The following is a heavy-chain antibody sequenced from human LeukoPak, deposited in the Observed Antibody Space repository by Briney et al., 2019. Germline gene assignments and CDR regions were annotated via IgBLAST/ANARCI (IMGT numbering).Heavy chain of an antibody. V-gene: IGHV3-30*02. CDR1: GFTFSSYG. CDR2: IRYDGSNK. D-gene: IGHD4-11*01. J-gene: IGHJ6*03. CDR3: TRVEETATTAAIIRKYSYYYYYMDV. Sequence: GGSLRLSCAASGFTFSSYGMHWVRQAPGEGLEWVAFIRYDGSNKYYADSVKGRFTISRDNSKNTLYLQMNSLRAEDTAVYYCTRVEETATTAAIIRKYSYYYYYMDVWGKGNTLTVSS.